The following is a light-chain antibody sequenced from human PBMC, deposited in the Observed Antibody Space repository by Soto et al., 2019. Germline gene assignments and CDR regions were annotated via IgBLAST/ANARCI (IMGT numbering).Light chain of an antibody. CDR1: DSIDRY. Sequence: DIQMTQSPSSLAAFVGDTVTINCRATDSIDRYLNWYQQKPGQAPRVLITAASTLESGVPSRFGGSGSGTDFTLTINNLQPEDFATHYCQRTYNAPFTFGPGTKVSIK. J-gene: IGKJ3*01. V-gene: IGKV1-39*01. CDR2: AAS. CDR3: QRTYNAPFT.